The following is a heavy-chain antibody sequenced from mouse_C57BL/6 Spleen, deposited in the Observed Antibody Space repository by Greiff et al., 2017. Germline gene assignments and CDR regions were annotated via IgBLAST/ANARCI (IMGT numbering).Heavy chain of an antibody. CDR2: INPSNGGT. J-gene: IGHJ2*01. CDR1: GYTFTSYW. D-gene: IGHD1-1*01. CDR3: ARSPKFITTVVADFDY. V-gene: IGHV1-53*01. Sequence: QVQLQQPGTELVKPGASVKLSCKASGYTFTSYWMHWVKQRPGQGLEWIGNINPSNGGTNYNEKFKSKATLTVDKSSSTAYMQLSSLTSEDSAVYYCARSPKFITTVVADFDYRGKGTTLTVSS.